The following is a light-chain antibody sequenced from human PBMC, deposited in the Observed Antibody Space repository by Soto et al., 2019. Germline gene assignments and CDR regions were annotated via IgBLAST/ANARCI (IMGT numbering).Light chain of an antibody. V-gene: IGLV2-14*03. Sequence: QSALTQPASVSGSPGQSITISCTGTSSDIGGYNYVSWYQQHPGKAPKLLIYDVNSRPSGLSNRFSGSKSGNTASLTISGLPAEDEADYYCGSYTTSSTLVFGGGTKLTVL. CDR1: SSDIGGYNY. CDR2: DVN. J-gene: IGLJ2*01. CDR3: GSYTTSSTLV.